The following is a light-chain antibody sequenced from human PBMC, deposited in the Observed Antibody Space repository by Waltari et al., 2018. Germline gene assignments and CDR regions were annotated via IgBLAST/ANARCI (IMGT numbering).Light chain of an antibody. J-gene: IGLJ2*01. CDR1: SSDVGSYNL. CDR3: YSYAGSNTFV. V-gene: IGLV2-23*03. Sequence: QSALTQPASVSGSPGQSITISCTVTSSDVGSYNLVSWYQQHPGKAPKLMIYEGSKRPSGVSNRFSGSKSGNTASLTISGLQAEDEADYYCYSYAGSNTFVFGGGTKLTVL. CDR2: EGS.